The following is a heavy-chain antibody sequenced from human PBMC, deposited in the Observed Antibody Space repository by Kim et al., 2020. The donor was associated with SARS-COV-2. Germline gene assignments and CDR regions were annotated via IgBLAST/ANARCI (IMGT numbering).Heavy chain of an antibody. CDR3: ARGLHGANWFDP. J-gene: IGHJ5*02. V-gene: IGHV4-34*01. CDR1: GGSFSGYY. CDR2: INHSGST. Sequence: SETLSLTCAVYGGSFSGYYWSWIRQPPGKGLEWIGEINHSGSTNYNPSLKSRVTISVDTSKNQFSLKLSSVTAADTAVYYCARGLHGANWFDPWGQGTLVTVSS. D-gene: IGHD1-26*01.